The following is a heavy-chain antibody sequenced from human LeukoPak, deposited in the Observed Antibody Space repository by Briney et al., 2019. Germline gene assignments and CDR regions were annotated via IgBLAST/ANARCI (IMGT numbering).Heavy chain of an antibody. CDR2: INNDGRST. CDR3: ARESSGWFGGDAFDI. V-gene: IGHV3-74*01. D-gene: IGHD6-19*01. CDR1: GFTFSSYW. Sequence: PGGSLRLSCAASGFTFSSYWMHWVRQAPGKGLVGVSRINNDGRSTNYADSVKGRFTISRDNAKNSLYLQMNSLRAEDTAVYYCARESSGWFGGDAFDIWGQGTMVTVSS. J-gene: IGHJ3*02.